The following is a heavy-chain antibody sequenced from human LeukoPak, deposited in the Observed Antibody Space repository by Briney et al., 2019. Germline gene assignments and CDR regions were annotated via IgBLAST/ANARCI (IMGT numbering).Heavy chain of an antibody. CDR2: IDPSDSYT. CDR1: GYSFSTHW. CDR3: ARRAGGATGYFDY. Sequence: GEALRVFCKGSGYSFSTHWIPWVRQMPGKSPGWMGRIDPSDSYTNYSPSFQGHVTISADKSISTAYLQWSSLKASDTAMYYCARRAGGATGYFDYWGQGTLVTVSS. J-gene: IGHJ4*02. V-gene: IGHV5-10-1*01. D-gene: IGHD1-26*01.